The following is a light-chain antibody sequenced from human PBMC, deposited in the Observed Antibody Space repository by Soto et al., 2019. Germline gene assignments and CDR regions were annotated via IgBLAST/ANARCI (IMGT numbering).Light chain of an antibody. CDR2: EVS. CDR1: SSYIGNYNY. Sequence: TQPASVSRSPGQSITISFTGTSSYIGNYNYVSWYKQHPGKAPKLMIYEVSNRPSGFSNRLSGSKSGNTASLTISGLQAEDEADYYCSSYTSSSTLNYVFGTWTKVPV. CDR3: SSYTSSSTLNYV. V-gene: IGLV2-14*01. J-gene: IGLJ1*01.